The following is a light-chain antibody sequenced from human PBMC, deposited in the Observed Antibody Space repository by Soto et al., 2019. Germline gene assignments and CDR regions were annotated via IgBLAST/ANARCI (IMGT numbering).Light chain of an antibody. J-gene: IGLJ1*01. V-gene: IGLV2-14*01. Sequence: SALTQPASVSGSPGQSITVSCTGTSSDVGGYNYVSWYQQHPGKAPKLMIYDVNNRPSGVSNRFSGSKSGNTASLTISGLQAEDEADYYCSSYTSSTSYVFGGGTKVTV. CDR2: DVN. CDR3: SSYTSSTSYV. CDR1: SSDVGGYNY.